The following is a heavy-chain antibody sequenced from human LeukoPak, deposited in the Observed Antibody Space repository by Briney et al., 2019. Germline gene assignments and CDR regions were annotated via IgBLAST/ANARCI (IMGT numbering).Heavy chain of an antibody. J-gene: IGHJ5*01. CDR1: GFTFTNAW. D-gene: IGHD5-18*01. CDR3: TTRLGYIYGRDS. V-gene: IGHV3-15*01. CDR2: ISRKTDGGTA. Sequence: PGGSLRLSCAPSGFTFTNAWVSWVRQAPGKGLEWVGRISRKTDGGTADYTAPVKGRFTISRDDSENTVSLQMNGLKTEDTAVYYCTTRLGYIYGRDSWGQGTLVTVSS.